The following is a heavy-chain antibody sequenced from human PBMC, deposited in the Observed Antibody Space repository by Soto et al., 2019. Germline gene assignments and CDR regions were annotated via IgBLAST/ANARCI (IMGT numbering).Heavy chain of an antibody. Sequence: QVQLVESGGGVVQPGRSLRLSCAASGFTFSSYGMHWVRQAPGKGLEWVAVISYDGGNKYYADSVKGRFTISRDNSKNTLFLQMNTLRVEDTAVYYCARAIGYCSSTSCPQHYFYYGMDVWGQGTAVTVSS. CDR2: ISYDGGNK. J-gene: IGHJ6*02. V-gene: IGHV3-30*19. CDR1: GFTFSSYG. D-gene: IGHD2-2*01. CDR3: ARAIGYCSSTSCPQHYFYYGMDV.